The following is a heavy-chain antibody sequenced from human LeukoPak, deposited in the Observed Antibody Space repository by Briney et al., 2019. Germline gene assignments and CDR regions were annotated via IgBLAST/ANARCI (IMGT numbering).Heavy chain of an antibody. J-gene: IGHJ3*02. V-gene: IGHV1-69*04. CDR1: GGTFSSYA. D-gene: IGHD1-26*01. CDR2: IIPILGIA. CDR3: VRELNSGSYRSAFDI. Sequence: GASVKVSCKAPGGTFSSYAISWVRQAPGQGLEWMGRIIPILGIANYAQKFQGRVTITADKSTSTAYMELSSLRSEDTAVYYCVRELNSGSYRSAFDIWGQGTMVTVSS.